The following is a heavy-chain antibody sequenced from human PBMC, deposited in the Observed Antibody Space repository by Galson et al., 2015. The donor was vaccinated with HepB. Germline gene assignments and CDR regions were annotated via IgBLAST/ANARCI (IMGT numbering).Heavy chain of an antibody. CDR1: GDSVSSNNVA. Sequence: CAISGDSVSSNNVAWNWIRQSPSRGLEWLGRTYYRSKWFNEYAVSVKSRTTINPDTSKNQFSLQLNSVTPEDTAVYYCARGRPTYFAMDVWGQGTTVTVSS. J-gene: IGHJ6*02. V-gene: IGHV6-1*01. CDR2: TYYRSKWFN. D-gene: IGHD1-1*01. CDR3: ARGRPTYFAMDV.